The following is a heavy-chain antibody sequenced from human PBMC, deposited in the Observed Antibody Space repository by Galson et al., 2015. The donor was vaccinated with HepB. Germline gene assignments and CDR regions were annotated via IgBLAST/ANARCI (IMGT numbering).Heavy chain of an antibody. D-gene: IGHD5-18*01. CDR2: ISCSGGRI. CDR3: AKGPLRIQLWFRGDY. Sequence: SLRLSCVASGFNFSSHAMSWVRQAPGKGLEWVSAISCSGGRIYYADSVKGRFTISRDNSKNTLYLQMNCLRAEDTAVYYCAKGPLRIQLWFRGDYWGQGTLVTVSS. CDR1: GFNFSSHA. V-gene: IGHV3-23*01. J-gene: IGHJ4*02.